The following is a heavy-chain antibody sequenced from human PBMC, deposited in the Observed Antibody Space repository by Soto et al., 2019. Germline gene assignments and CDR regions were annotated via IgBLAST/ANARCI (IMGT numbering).Heavy chain of an antibody. CDR2: IYHSGTT. CDR1: GGSFNDYF. V-gene: IGHV4-34*02. J-gene: IGHJ6*02. D-gene: IGHD4-17*01. Sequence: QVQLQQWGAGLLKPSETLSLACAVYGGSFNDYFWSWIRQSPGKGLEWIGEIYHSGTTHYNPSLKSRVTISVDTSKNQFSLMLTSVTAADTAVYYCARQPVSLTTKFFFYAYGLDVWGRGTTVSVSS. CDR3: ARQPVSLTTKFFFYAYGLDV.